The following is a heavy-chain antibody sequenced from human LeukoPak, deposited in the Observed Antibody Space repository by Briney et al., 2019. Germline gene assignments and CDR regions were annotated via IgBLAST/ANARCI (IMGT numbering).Heavy chain of an antibody. CDR2: INPNSGGT. V-gene: IGHV1-2*02. D-gene: IGHD4-17*01. Sequence: GASVKVSCKASGYTFTGYYMHWVRQAPGQGLEWMEWINPNSGGTNYAQKFQGRVTMTRDTSISTAYMELSRLRSDDTAVYYCARVKDMTTRSLGYWGQGTLVTVSS. CDR1: GYTFTGYY. J-gene: IGHJ4*02. CDR3: ARVKDMTTRSLGY.